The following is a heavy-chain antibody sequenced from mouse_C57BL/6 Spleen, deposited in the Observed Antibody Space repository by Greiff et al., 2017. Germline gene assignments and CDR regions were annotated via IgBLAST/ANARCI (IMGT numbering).Heavy chain of an antibody. Sequence: LVESGAELVKPGASVKISCKASGYAFSSYWMNWVKQRPGKGLEWIGQIYPGDGDTNYNGKFKGKATLTADKSSSTAYMQLSSLTSEDCAVYYCARVDYFYYNDNGWYFDVWGTGTTVTVSS. CDR3: ARVDYFYYNDNGWYFDV. V-gene: IGHV1-80*01. J-gene: IGHJ1*03. D-gene: IGHD2-1*01. CDR2: IYPGDGDT. CDR1: GYAFSSYW.